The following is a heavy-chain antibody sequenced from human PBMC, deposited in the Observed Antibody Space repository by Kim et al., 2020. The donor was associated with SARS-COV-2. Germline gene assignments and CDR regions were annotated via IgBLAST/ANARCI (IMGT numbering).Heavy chain of an antibody. J-gene: IGHJ4*02. Sequence: NSNPALKSRVTISVDTSKNQFSLKLSSVTAADTAVYYCARDPRGDGYIDYWGQGTLVTVSS. V-gene: IGHV4-59*01. CDR3: ARDPRGDGYIDY. D-gene: IGHD3-10*01.